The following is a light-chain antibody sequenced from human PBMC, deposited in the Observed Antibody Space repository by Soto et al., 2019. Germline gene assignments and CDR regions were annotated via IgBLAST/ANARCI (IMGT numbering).Light chain of an antibody. V-gene: IGKV3-15*01. Sequence: KMSAATLSVSTGERATLSCGASQSVTNNLAWYQQKPGQAPRLLIFGASTRATGIPARFSGSGSGTEFTLTISSLQSEDFAVYYCQQYNNWPRITFGQGTRLAIK. J-gene: IGKJ5*01. CDR3: QQYNNWPRIT. CDR2: GAS. CDR1: QSVTNN.